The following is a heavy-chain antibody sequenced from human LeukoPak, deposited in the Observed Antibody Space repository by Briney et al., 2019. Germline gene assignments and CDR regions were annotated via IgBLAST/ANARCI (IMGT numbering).Heavy chain of an antibody. Sequence: ASVKVSCKSSGYTFTGYYIHWVRQAPGRGLEWMGWINSNSGDTKYAQKFQGRVTVTRDKSIRTAYMELSRLTSDDTAVYYCARGYDSGGYYLPDHWGQGTLVTVSS. V-gene: IGHV1-2*02. D-gene: IGHD3-22*01. CDR3: ARGYDSGGYYLPDH. CDR1: GYTFTGYY. CDR2: INSNSGDT. J-gene: IGHJ4*02.